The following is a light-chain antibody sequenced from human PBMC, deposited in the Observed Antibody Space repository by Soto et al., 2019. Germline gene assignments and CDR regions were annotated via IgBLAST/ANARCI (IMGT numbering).Light chain of an antibody. CDR2: DVS. J-gene: IGLJ1*01. Sequence: QSVLTQPRSVSGSPGQSVTISCTGTSIDVGCYNSVSWFQQHPGNPPKVMIYDVSKRPSGVPDRFSGSKSGNTASLTISGLQAEDEADYYCCSYAVTHYVFGPGTKVTVL. CDR1: SIDVGCYNS. CDR3: CSYAVTHYV. V-gene: IGLV2-11*01.